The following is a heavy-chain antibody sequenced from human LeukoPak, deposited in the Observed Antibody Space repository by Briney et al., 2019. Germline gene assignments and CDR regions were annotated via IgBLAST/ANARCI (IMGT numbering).Heavy chain of an antibody. V-gene: IGHV3-9*01. CDR3: AKPYYYDSSGYFDY. D-gene: IGHD3-22*01. J-gene: IGHJ4*02. CDR1: GFTFDDYA. Sequence: PGRSLRLSCAASGFTFDDYAMHWVRQAPGKGLEWVSGISWNSGSIGYADSVKGRFTISRDNAKNSLYLQMNSLRAEDTALYYCAKPYYYDSSGYFDYWGQGTLVTVSS. CDR2: ISWNSGSI.